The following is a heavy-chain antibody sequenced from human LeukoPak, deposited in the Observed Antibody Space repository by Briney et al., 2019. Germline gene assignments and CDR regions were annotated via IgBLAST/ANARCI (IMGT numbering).Heavy chain of an antibody. Sequence: SETLSLTCTVSGGSISSGSYYWSWIRQPAGKGLEWIGRIYTSGGTNYNPSLKSRVTISVDTSKNQFSLKLSSVTAADTAVYYCARGSSAGTIDYWGQGTLVTVSS. CDR3: ARGSSAGTIDY. J-gene: IGHJ4*02. D-gene: IGHD6-13*01. CDR2: IYTSGGT. CDR1: GGSISSGSYY. V-gene: IGHV4-61*02.